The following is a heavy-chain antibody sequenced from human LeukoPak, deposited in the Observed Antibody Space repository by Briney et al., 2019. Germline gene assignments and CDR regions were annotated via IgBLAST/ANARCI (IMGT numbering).Heavy chain of an antibody. J-gene: IGHJ5*02. V-gene: IGHV3-9*01. CDR2: ISWNSGSI. CDR3: AKDSSSWYSGWFDP. Sequence: PGRSLRLSCAASGFTFDDYAMHWVRHAPGKGLEWVSGISWNSGSIGYADSVKGRFTISRDNAKNSLYLQMNSLRAEDTALYYCAKDSSSWYSGWFDPWGQGTLVTVSS. D-gene: IGHD6-13*01. CDR1: GFTFDDYA.